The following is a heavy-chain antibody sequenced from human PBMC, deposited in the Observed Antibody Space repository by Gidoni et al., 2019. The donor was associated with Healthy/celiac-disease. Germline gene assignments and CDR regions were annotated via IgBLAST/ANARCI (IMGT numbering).Heavy chain of an antibody. J-gene: IGHJ5*02. D-gene: IGHD6-19*01. CDR3: ARRHPYGAVAGNWFDP. CDR2: IYPGDSDT. Sequence: EVQLVQSGAEVNKPGESLKISCKGSGYSFTSYWIGWVRQMPGKGLEWMGIIYPGDSDTRYSPSFQGQVTISADKSISTAYLQWSSLKASDTAMYYCARRHPYGAVAGNWFDPWGQGTLVTVSS. V-gene: IGHV5-51*03. CDR1: GYSFTSYW.